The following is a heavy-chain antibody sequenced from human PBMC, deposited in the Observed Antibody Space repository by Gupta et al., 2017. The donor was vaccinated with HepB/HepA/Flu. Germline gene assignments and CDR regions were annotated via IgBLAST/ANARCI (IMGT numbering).Heavy chain of an antibody. V-gene: IGHV3-23*01. D-gene: IGHD4-17*01. J-gene: IGHJ2*01. CDR1: GFIYSNYA. CDR2: ISASGANT. CDR3: AKRQTTVTTYGYFDL. Sequence: EVDLSQSGGGLVQPGGSLRLSCAASGFIYSNYAMTWVRQAPGKGLEWVSAISASGANTYYADSVKGRFTISRDNSKNTLYLQMNSLRAEDTAIYFCAKRQTTVTTYGYFDLWGRGTRVTVSA.